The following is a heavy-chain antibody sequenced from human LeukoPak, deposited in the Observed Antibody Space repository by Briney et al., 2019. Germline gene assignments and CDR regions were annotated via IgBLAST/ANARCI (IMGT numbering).Heavy chain of an antibody. D-gene: IGHD5-18*01. CDR2: IWYGGSNK. CDR1: GFTFSSYG. J-gene: IGHJ3*02. V-gene: IGHV3-33*08. CDR3: ARETVDTAMVDAFDI. Sequence: GRSLRLSCAASGFTFSSYGMHWVRQAPGKGLEWVAVIWYGGSNKYYADSVKGRFTISRDNAKNSLYLQMNSLRAEDTAVYYCARETVDTAMVDAFDIWGQGTMVTVSS.